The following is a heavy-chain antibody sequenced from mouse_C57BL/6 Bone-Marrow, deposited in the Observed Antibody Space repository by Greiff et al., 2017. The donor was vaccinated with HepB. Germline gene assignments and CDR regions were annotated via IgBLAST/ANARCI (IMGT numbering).Heavy chain of an antibody. V-gene: IGHV1-52*01. Sequence: QVQLQQPGAELVRPGSSVKLSCKASGYTFTSYWMHWVKQRPTQGLEWIGNIDPSDSETHYNQKFKDKATLTVDKSSSTAYMQLSSLTSEDSAVYYCAREGELLRFDYWGQGTTLTVSS. J-gene: IGHJ2*01. CDR1: GYTFTSYW. D-gene: IGHD1-1*01. CDR2: IDPSDSET. CDR3: AREGELLRFDY.